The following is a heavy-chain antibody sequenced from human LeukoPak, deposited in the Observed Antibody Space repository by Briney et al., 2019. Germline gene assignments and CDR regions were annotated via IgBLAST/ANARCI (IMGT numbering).Heavy chain of an antibody. CDR3: AKDFTITMIVVVIAYFDY. J-gene: IGHJ4*02. D-gene: IGHD3-22*01. CDR2: IINSDGTT. V-gene: IGHV3-23*01. Sequence: PGGSLRLSCAASGFTFSSYIMTWVRQAPGKGLEWVSTIINSDGTTYYADSVRGRFTISRDNSKNTLYLQMNSLRAEDTAVYYCAKDFTITMIVVVIAYFDYWGQGTLVTVSS. CDR1: GFTFSSYI.